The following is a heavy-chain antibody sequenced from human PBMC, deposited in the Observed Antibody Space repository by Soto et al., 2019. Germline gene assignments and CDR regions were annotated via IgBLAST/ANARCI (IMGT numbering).Heavy chain of an antibody. D-gene: IGHD3-22*01. Sequence: VQLVESGGGLVQPGGSLRLSCAASGFTFSSYGIHWVRQAPGKGLEWVAVISYDGGNKHYADSVQGRFTISRDNSKNTLYLQMNSLRAEDTAVYYCAKDTYYFDSSGYYVFDSWGQGTLVTVSS. J-gene: IGHJ4*02. CDR3: AKDTYYFDSSGYYVFDS. CDR2: ISYDGGNK. V-gene: IGHV3-30*18. CDR1: GFTFSSYG.